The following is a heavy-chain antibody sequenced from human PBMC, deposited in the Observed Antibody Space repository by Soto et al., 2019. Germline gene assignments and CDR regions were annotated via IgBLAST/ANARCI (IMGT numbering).Heavy chain of an antibody. CDR3: ARHVLGAVTMNWFDP. V-gene: IGHV4-39*01. Sequence: QLQESGPGLVKPSETLSLTCTVSGGSIISSNFYWGWIRQPPGKGLEWIGSVEYGGSTYDNPSLGSLVILAADTSKNQYSLKLTSVTAAETAIYYWARHVLGAVTMNWFDPWGHGTLVTVSS. J-gene: IGHJ5*02. CDR2: VEYGGST. D-gene: IGHD4-17*01. CDR1: GGSIISSNFY.